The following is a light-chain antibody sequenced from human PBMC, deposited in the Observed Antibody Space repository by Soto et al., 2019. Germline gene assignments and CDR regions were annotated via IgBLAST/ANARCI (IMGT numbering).Light chain of an antibody. Sequence: EVVLTQSPATLSLSPGERATLSCRASQSVGNYLAWYQQKPGQAPRLLIYDASDRATGIPTRFSGSGSGTDXXXXXXXLXPEDFAXXXXXQRGNWPHTFGPGTKVDIK. CDR3: XQRGNWPHT. V-gene: IGKV3-11*01. CDR2: DAS. CDR1: QSVGNY. J-gene: IGKJ3*01.